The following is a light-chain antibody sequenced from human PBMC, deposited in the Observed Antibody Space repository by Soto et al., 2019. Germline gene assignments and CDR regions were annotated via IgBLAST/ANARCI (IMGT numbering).Light chain of an antibody. CDR2: DVN. CDR3: SSFTSSTSYV. V-gene: IGLV2-14*03. J-gene: IGLJ1*01. Sequence: VSGTPGQSIAISHPGTRDRVGFYNSVSWYQQYPGKAPKLMIHDVNNRPSGISDRFSGSKSGNTASLTISGLQAEDEADYYWSSFTSSTSYVFRPGTKVTVL. CDR1: RDRVGFYNS.